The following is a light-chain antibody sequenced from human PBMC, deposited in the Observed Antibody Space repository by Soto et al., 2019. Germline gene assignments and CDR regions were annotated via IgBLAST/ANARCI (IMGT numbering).Light chain of an antibody. CDR1: TSDVGGYNY. CDR2: EVN. Sequence: QSALTQPASVSGSPGQSITISCTGTTSDVGGYNYVSWYQQLPGNAPKLIIYEVNHRPSGVSNRFSGSKSGSTASLTISRLQGEDEAQYYCSSYTAISSLDIVFGGGTQRTV. V-gene: IGLV2-14*01. J-gene: IGLJ2*01. CDR3: SSYTAISSLDIV.